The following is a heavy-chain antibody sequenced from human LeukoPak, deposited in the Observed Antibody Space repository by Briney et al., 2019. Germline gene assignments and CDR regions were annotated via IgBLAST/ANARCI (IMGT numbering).Heavy chain of an antibody. CDR2: IYYSGST. J-gene: IGHJ5*02. CDR1: GGSISSYY. Sequence: ASETLPLTCTVSGGSISSYYWSWIRQPPGKGLEWIGYIYYSGSTNYNPSLKSRVTISVDTSKNQFSLKLSSVTAADTAVYYCARDGITGPRFYNWFDPWGQGTLVTVSS. D-gene: IGHD1-20*01. CDR3: ARDGITGPRFYNWFDP. V-gene: IGHV4-59*01.